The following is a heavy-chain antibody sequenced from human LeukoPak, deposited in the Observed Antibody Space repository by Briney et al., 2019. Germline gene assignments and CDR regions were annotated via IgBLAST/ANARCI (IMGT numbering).Heavy chain of an antibody. J-gene: IGHJ6*03. D-gene: IGHD3-3*01. CDR1: EFAFSEYS. CDR3: ARDAYDFWGGSIYFYFYMDV. CDR2: ISSNGSSV. Sequence: GGSLRLSCAPSEFAFSEYSMSWVRQAPGKGLEWVAFISSNGSSVQYADSVKGRFTVSRDNAKNSLYLQMNSLRAEDTAVYYCARDAYDFWGGSIYFYFYMDVWGKGTTVIVSS. V-gene: IGHV3-48*01.